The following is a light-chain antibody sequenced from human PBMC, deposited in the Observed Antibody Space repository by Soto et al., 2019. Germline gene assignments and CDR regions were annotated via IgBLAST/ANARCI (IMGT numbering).Light chain of an antibody. CDR2: DVS. CDR3: SSYTGSSTLMV. V-gene: IGLV2-14*01. Sequence: QSALTQPASMSGSPGQSITISCTGTSSDVGGYNYVSWYQQHPGKAPKLMIYDVSNRPSGVSNRFSGSKSGNTASLTISGLQAEDEADYYCSSYTGSSTLMVFGGGTKLTVL. CDR1: SSDVGGYNY. J-gene: IGLJ2*01.